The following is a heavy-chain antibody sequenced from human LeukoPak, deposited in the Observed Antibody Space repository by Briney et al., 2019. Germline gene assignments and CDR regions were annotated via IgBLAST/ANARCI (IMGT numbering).Heavy chain of an antibody. CDR1: GGTFSSYA. J-gene: IGHJ4*02. CDR3: ARERTMTLDY. Sequence: GASVKVSCKASGGTFSSYAISWVRQAPGQGPEWMGRIIPILGIANYAQKFQGRVTITADKSTSTAYMELSSLRSEDTAVYYCARERTMTLDYWGQGTLVTVSS. D-gene: IGHD3-22*01. V-gene: IGHV1-69*04. CDR2: IIPILGIA.